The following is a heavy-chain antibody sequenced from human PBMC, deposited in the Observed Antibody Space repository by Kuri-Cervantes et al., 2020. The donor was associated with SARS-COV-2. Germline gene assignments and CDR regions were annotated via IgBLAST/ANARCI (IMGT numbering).Heavy chain of an antibody. CDR1: GGSFSGFY. V-gene: IGHV4-34*01. Sequence: GSLRLSCAVYGGSFSGFYWSWIRQAPGKGLEWIGSIYHSGSTYYNPSLKSRVTISVDTSKNQFSLKLSSVTAADTAVYYCVQVDIAAAGTNYYYYMDVWGKGTTVTVSS. CDR2: IYHSGST. CDR3: VQVDIAAAGTNYYYYMDV. D-gene: IGHD6-13*01. J-gene: IGHJ6*03.